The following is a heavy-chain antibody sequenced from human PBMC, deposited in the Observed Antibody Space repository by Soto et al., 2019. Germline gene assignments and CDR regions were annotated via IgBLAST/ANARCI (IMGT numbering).Heavy chain of an antibody. J-gene: IGHJ6*03. CDR3: ARVWEYDFWSGYSSYMDV. V-gene: IGHV4-59*01. CDR1: GGSISSYY. D-gene: IGHD3-3*01. CDR2: IYYSGST. Sequence: SETLSLTCTVSGGSISSYYWSWIRQPPGKGLEWIGYIYYSGSTNYNPSLKSRVTISVDTSKNQFSLKLSSVTAADTAVYYCARVWEYDFWSGYSSYMDVWGKGTTVTSP.